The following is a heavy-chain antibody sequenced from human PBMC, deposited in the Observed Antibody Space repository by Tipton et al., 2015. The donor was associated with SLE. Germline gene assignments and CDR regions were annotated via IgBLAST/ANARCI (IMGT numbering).Heavy chain of an antibody. CDR1: GFTFSTYT. CDR3: ARDYCSGGSCYLDY. D-gene: IGHD2-15*01. J-gene: IGHJ4*02. V-gene: IGHV3-53*05. Sequence: SLRLSCEASGFTFSTYTMNWVRQAPGMGLECVSIIYTGGSTFYADSVKGRFTISRDISENTLYLQLNSLRPEDTAVYYCARDYCSGGSCYLDYWGQGTLVAVSS. CDR2: IYTGGST.